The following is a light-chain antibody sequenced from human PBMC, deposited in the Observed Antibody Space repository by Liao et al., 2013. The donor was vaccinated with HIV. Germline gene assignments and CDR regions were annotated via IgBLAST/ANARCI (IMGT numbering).Light chain of an antibody. CDR1: KLGDKY. CDR3: QVWDGGNDQWV. CDR2: QDT. J-gene: IGLJ3*02. Sequence: SYELTQPPSVSVSPGQTASITCSGDKLGDKYACWYQQKPGQSPVLVIYQDTKRPSGIPERISGSSSGRTATLTITRAEAGDEADYFCQVWDGGNDQWVFGGGTKLTVL. V-gene: IGLV3-1*01.